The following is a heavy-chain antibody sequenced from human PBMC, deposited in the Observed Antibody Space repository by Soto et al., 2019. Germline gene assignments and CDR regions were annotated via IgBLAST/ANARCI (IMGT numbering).Heavy chain of an antibody. CDR2: ISWNSDAI. Sequence: PGWSLRLSCAVSVFTFDDYAMHWVRQAPGKGLEWVSGISWNSDAIKYADSAKGRFTISRDNAKNSLYLQLKSLRVEDTALYYCAKETQANLGTGGFDYWGQGSPVTVSS. V-gene: IGHV3-9*01. CDR1: VFTFDDYA. D-gene: IGHD7-27*01. J-gene: IGHJ4*02. CDR3: AKETQANLGTGGFDY.